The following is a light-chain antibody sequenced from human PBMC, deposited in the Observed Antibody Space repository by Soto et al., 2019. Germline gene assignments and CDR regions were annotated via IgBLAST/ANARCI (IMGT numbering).Light chain of an antibody. CDR2: GAS. Sequence: DIVMTQSPGTLSLSQGERATLSCRASQSVSSSYLAWYQQKPGQAPRLLIYGASSRATGIPDRFSGSGSGTDFTLTISRLEPEDSAVYYCQHYGNSPPIPFGQVGRLEIK. CDR1: QSVSSSY. CDR3: QHYGNSPPIP. J-gene: IGKJ5*01. V-gene: IGKV3-20*01.